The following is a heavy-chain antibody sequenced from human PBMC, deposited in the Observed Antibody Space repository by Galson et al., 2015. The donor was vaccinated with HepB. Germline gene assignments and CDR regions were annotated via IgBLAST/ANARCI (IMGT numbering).Heavy chain of an antibody. CDR2: IIPIFGTA. V-gene: IGHV1-69*13. D-gene: IGHD6-6*01. CDR1: GGTFSSYA. J-gene: IGHJ3*02. CDR3: ARDLSSEDAFDI. Sequence: SVKVSCKASGGTFSSYAISWVRQAPGQGLEWMGGIIPIFGTANYAQKFQGRVTITADESTSTAYMELSSLRSEDTAVYYCARDLSSEDAFDIWGQGTMVTVSS.